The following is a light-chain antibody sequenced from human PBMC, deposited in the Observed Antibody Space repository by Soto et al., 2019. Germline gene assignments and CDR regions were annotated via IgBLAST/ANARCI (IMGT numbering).Light chain of an antibody. CDR1: QDVDNNF. CDR3: QQADSSVT. Sequence: EIVLTQSPGTLSLSPGEGATLSCRASQDVDNNFLAWYQQRPGQAPRLLIYASSSRATGIPARFSGSGSATDFALTTSRVGPEGIAVYFWQQADSSVTFGGGTKVDVK. V-gene: IGKV3-20*01. J-gene: IGKJ4*01. CDR2: ASS.